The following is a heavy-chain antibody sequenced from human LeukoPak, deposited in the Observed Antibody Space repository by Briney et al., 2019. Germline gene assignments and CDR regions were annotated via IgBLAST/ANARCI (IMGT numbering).Heavy chain of an antibody. CDR1: GYTFTGSD. CDR3: ARTLSRLNHYGDSAADC. Sequence: ASVKVSCKASGYTFTGSDINWVRQAAGHGLEWMGWMNPSSGDTGYAQKFQGRVTMTRDTSISTAYMELSSLRSEDTAVYFCARTLSRLNHYGDSAADCWGQGTLVTVSS. CDR2: MNPSSGDT. J-gene: IGHJ4*02. V-gene: IGHV1-8*01. D-gene: IGHD4-17*01.